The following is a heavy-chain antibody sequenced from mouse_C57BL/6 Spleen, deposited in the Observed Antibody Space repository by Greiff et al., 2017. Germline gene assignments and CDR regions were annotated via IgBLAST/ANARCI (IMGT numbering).Heavy chain of an antibody. D-gene: IGHD2-4*01. CDR2: IYPGDGDT. V-gene: IGHV1-80*01. Sequence: VQRVESGAELVKPGASVKISCKASGYAFSSYWMNWVKQRPGKGLEWIGQIYPGDGDTNYNGKFKGKATLTADKSSSTAYMQLSSLTSEDSAVYFCARGDYDYDGGFAYWGQGTLVTVSA. CDR1: GYAFSSYW. CDR3: ARGDYDYDGGFAY. J-gene: IGHJ3*01.